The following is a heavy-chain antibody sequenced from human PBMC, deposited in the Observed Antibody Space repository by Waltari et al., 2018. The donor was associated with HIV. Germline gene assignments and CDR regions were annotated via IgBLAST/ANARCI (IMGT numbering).Heavy chain of an antibody. D-gene: IGHD3-10*01. CDR2: MSQAGTER. Sequence: EVKLEESGGGWVQPGGSLTLTYEGAGFIFSVYWLSCVRQAPGKGWCGVFNMSQAGTERHYVDSVRGRVTIARDNGKTSLFLQMNSLSVEDTAVYYCATTHGSGAYDNDFDYWGQGTLV. CDR3: ATTHGSGAYDNDFDY. V-gene: IGHV3-7*01. J-gene: IGHJ4*02. CDR1: GFIFSVYW.